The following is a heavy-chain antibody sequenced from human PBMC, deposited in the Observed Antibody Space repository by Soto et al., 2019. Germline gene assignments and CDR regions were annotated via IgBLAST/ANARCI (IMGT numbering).Heavy chain of an antibody. D-gene: IGHD6-19*01. Sequence: GGSLRLSCAASGFTFSNYWMSWVRQAPGKGLEWVANIKQDGSEKYYVDSVKGRFTISRDNGKNSLYLQMNSLRAEDTAVYYCAKVSKVAGLTPGFDYWGQGTLVTVSS. V-gene: IGHV3-7*01. CDR3: AKVSKVAGLTPGFDY. CDR1: GFTFSNYW. J-gene: IGHJ4*02. CDR2: IKQDGSEK.